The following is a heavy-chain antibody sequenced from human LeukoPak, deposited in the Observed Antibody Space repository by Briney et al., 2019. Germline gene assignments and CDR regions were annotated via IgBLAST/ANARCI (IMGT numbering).Heavy chain of an antibody. J-gene: IGHJ3*02. CDR1: GGSISTYY. CDR3: ARDYIVETGVVAFDI. V-gene: IGHV4-4*07. CDR2: IYNSGNT. Sequence: SETLSLTCTVSGGSISTYYWNWIRQPAGKGLEGIGHIYNSGNTNYNPSLKGRGTISVDRSRNMFSLKLSSVTAADTAVYYCARDYIVETGVVAFDIWGQGTMVTVSS. D-gene: IGHD5-12*01.